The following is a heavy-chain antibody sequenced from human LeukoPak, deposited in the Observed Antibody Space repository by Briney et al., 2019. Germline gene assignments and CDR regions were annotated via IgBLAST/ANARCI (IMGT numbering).Heavy chain of an antibody. J-gene: IGHJ4*02. CDR2: INPSGGST. D-gene: IGHD3-10*01. CDR3: ARDGERSPAYYFDY. Sequence: ASVKVSCKASGYTFTSYYIYWVRQAPGQGLEWMGIINPSGGSTSYAQKFQGRVTMTRDMSTSTVYMEMSSLRSEDTAVYYCARDGERSPAYYFDYWGQGTLVTVSS. CDR1: GYTFTSYY. V-gene: IGHV1-46*01.